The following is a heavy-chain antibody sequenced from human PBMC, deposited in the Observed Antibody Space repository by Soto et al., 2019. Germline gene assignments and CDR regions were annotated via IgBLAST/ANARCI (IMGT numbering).Heavy chain of an antibody. J-gene: IGHJ3*02. CDR2: IVVGSGNT. Sequence: ASVKVSCKASGFTFTSSAVQWVRQARGQRLEWIGWIVVGSGNTNYAQKFQERVTITRDMSTSTAYMELSSLRSEDTALYYCAAELVAVAGLDAFDIWGQGTMVTVSS. CDR3: AAELVAVAGLDAFDI. V-gene: IGHV1-58*01. CDR1: GFTFTSSA. D-gene: IGHD6-19*01.